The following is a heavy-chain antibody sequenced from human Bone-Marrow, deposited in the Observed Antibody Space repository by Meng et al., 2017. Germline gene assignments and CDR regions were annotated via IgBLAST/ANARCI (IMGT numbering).Heavy chain of an antibody. CDR2: ISYDGSNK. D-gene: IGHD3-22*01. Sequence: GESLQISWAASGFTFCSYAMSWVRQAPGKGLEWVAVISYDGSNKYYADSVKGRVTNSRDNSKNTLYLQMNSLRAEDTDVYYCARVPTYYYDSSGYYLKPYYYYSMEFWGQGTMVTVSS. J-gene: IGHJ6*02. V-gene: IGHV3-30*04. CDR3: ARVPTYYYDSSGYYLKPYYYYSMEF. CDR1: GFTFCSYA.